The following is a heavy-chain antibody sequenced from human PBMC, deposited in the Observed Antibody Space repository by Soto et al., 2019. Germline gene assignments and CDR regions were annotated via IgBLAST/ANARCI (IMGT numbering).Heavy chain of an antibody. V-gene: IGHV3-23*01. CDR2: ISGSGGST. Sequence: EVQLLESGGGLVQPGGSLRLSCAASGFTFSSYAMSWVRQAPGKGLEWVSAISGSGGSTYYADSVKGRFTISRDNSKHTLYLQMNSLRAEDTAVYYCAKDLATMVRGVDDAFDIWGQGTMVTVSS. J-gene: IGHJ3*02. CDR3: AKDLATMVRGVDDAFDI. CDR1: GFTFSSYA. D-gene: IGHD3-10*01.